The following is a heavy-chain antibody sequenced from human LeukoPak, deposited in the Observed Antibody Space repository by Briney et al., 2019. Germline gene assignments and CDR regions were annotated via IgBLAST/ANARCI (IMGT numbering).Heavy chain of an antibody. Sequence: KTSETLSLTCTVSGGSVSSGSYYWSWIRQPPGKGLEWIGYIYYSGSTNYNPSLKSRVTISVDTSKNQLSLKLSSVTAADTAVYYCARDGGYSYGYDYWGQGTLVTVSS. V-gene: IGHV4-61*01. CDR1: GGSVSSGSYY. CDR3: ARDGGYSYGYDY. CDR2: IYYSGST. D-gene: IGHD5-18*01. J-gene: IGHJ4*02.